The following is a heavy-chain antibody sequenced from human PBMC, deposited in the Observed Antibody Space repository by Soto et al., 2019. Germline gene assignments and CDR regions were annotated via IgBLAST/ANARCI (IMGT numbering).Heavy chain of an antibody. CDR1: GGSFSGYY. CDR3: ARGPPGGGDYAELFDY. Sequence: QVQLQQWGAGLLKPSETLSLTCAVYGGSFSGYYWSWIRQPPGKGLAWIGEINHSGSTNYNPSRKIREAITVDTAKNQFSLNLGSVTAADTAVYYCARGPPGGGDYAELFDYWGQGTLVTVSS. J-gene: IGHJ4*02. D-gene: IGHD4-17*01. CDR2: INHSGST. V-gene: IGHV4-34*01.